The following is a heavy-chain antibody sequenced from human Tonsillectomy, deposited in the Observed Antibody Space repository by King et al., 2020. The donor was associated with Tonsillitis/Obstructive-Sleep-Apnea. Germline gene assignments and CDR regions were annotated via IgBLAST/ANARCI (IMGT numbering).Heavy chain of an antibody. CDR3: ARVQQDRGRRDDAFDI. J-gene: IGHJ3*02. Sequence: QLVQSGGGLVQPGGSLRLSCAASGFTFSSYEMNWVRQAPGKGLEWVSYISSSGRTIYYADSVKGRFTISRDNAKNSLYLQMNILRAEATAVYYCARVQQDRGRRDDAFDIWGQGTMVTVSS. V-gene: IGHV3-48*03. CDR1: GFTFSSYE. D-gene: IGHD1-1*01. CDR2: ISSSGRTI.